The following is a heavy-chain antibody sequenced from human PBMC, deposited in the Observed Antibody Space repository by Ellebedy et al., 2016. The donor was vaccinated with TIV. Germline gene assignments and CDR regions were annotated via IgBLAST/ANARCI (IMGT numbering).Heavy chain of an antibody. J-gene: IGHJ6*03. CDR2: IYHSGST. CDR1: GGSISSGGYS. V-gene: IGHV4-30-2*01. Sequence: SETLSLXXAVSGGSISSGGYSWSWIRQPPGKGLEWIGYIYHSGSTYYNPSLKSRVTISVDRSKNQFSLKLSSVTAADTAVYYCARVAYCSSTSCYTAHYYYYYMDVWGKGTTVTVSS. D-gene: IGHD2-2*02. CDR3: ARVAYCSSTSCYTAHYYYYYMDV.